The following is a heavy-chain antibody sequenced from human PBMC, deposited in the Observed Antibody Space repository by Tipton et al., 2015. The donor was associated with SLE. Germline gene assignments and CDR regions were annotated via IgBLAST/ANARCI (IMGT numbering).Heavy chain of an antibody. CDR1: GGSITSNGVH. Sequence: TLSLTCSVAGGSITSNGVHWAWIRQPPGKGLEWIGSIYYDETTYYNPSLRRRLTISVDTSKTQFSLIVTSVTAADTAVYYCVRGPWASYYYMDVWGKGTRVTVSS. J-gene: IGHJ6*03. CDR2: IYYDETT. CDR3: VRGPWASYYYMDV. V-gene: IGHV4-39*07. D-gene: IGHD7-27*01.